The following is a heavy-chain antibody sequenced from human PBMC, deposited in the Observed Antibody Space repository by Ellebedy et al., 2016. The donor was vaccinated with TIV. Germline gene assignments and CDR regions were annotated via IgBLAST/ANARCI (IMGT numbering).Heavy chain of an antibody. V-gene: IGHV3-7*03. J-gene: IGHJ6*02. CDR1: GFTFSSYW. Sequence: GESLKISXAASGFTFSSYWMSWVRQAPGKGLEWVANIKQDGSEKYYVDSVKGRFTISRDNAKNSLYLQMNSLRAEDTALYYCAKGYSLYYYGMDVWGQGTTVTVSS. CDR2: IKQDGSEK. D-gene: IGHD5-18*01. CDR3: AKGYSLYYYGMDV.